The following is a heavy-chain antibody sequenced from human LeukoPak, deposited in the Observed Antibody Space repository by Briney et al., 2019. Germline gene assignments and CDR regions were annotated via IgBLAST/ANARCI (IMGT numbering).Heavy chain of an antibody. V-gene: IGHV3-74*01. CDR1: GFTFSNYW. D-gene: IGHD3-22*01. CDR3: ASDGNYYDSSGYFDY. J-gene: IGHJ4*02. Sequence: GGSLRLSCAASGFTFSNYWMHWVRQAPGKGLVWVSRINGDGSSTTYADSVKGRFTISRDNAKSTLYLQMNSLRAEDTAVYYCASDGNYYDSSGYFDYWGQGTLVTVSS. CDR2: INGDGSST.